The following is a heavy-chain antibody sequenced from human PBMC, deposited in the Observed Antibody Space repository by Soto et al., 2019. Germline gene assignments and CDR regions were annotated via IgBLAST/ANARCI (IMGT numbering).Heavy chain of an antibody. D-gene: IGHD3-10*01. J-gene: IGHJ4*02. CDR2: IGDSGGMP. CDR1: GFTFSNNA. V-gene: IGHV3-23*01. Sequence: GGSLRLSCAASGFTFSNNAMSWVRQAPGKGLEWVSLIGDSGGMPYYPESVKGRFTISRDTSRNTLYLQMNSLRVEDTAVYYCAKVISTGIHRGYLDYWGQGTLVTVSS. CDR3: AKVISTGIHRGYLDY.